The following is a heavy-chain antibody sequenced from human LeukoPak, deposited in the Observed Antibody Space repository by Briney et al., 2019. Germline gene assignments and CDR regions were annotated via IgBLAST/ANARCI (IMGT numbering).Heavy chain of an antibody. D-gene: IGHD5-18*01. V-gene: IGHV3-30*04. CDR2: ISYDGSNK. CDR3: ARDRYSTAMATAFDY. Sequence: GGSLRLSCAASGFTFSSYAMHWVRQAPGKGLEWVAVISYDGSNKYYADSVKGRFTISRDNSKNTLYLQMNSLRAEDTAVYYCARDRYSTAMATAFDYWGQGTLVTVSS. J-gene: IGHJ4*02. CDR1: GFTFSSYA.